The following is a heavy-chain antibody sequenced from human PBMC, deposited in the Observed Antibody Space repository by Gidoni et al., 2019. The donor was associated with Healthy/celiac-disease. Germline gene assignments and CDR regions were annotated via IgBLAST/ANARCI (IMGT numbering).Heavy chain of an antibody. V-gene: IGHV1-2*02. Sequence: QVQLVQSGAELKKPGASVKVSCKASGYTFTSHYMHWVRQAPGQGLEWMGWINPNGGGTNYAQKFQGRVTMTRDTSISTAYMELSRLRSDDTAVYYCAREDLAAVAHGGRAFDIWGQGTMVTVSS. CDR1: GYTFTSHY. CDR2: INPNGGGT. D-gene: IGHD6-19*01. J-gene: IGHJ3*02. CDR3: AREDLAAVAHGGRAFDI.